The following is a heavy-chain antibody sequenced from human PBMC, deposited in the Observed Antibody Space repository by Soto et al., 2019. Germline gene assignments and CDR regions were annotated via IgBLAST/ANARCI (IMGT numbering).Heavy chain of an antibody. CDR3: ARGPRNWGVDY. CDR2: MNPNNGNT. J-gene: IGHJ4*02. Sequence: QVQLVQSGAEVKKPGASVKVSCKAAAYTFTSYDINWVRQATGQDFEWMGWMNPNNGNTAYAQKFQGXXTXTXXTSKSTAFRELSSLTSEDTAVYYCARGPRNWGVDYWGQGTLVTVSS. D-gene: IGHD7-27*01. V-gene: IGHV1-8*01. CDR1: AYTFTSYD.